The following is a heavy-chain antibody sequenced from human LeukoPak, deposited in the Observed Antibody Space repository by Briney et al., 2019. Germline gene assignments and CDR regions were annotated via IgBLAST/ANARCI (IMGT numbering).Heavy chain of an antibody. CDR2: INSDGSSK. Sequence: PGGSLRLSCAASGFTFSSYWMHWVRQAPGKGLVWVSRINSDGSSKTYADSVKGRFTISRDNAKNTLYLQMNSLRAEDTAVYYCAKCSGGSCYYNQASDHWGQGTLVTVSS. J-gene: IGHJ4*02. CDR3: AKCSGGSCYYNQASDH. V-gene: IGHV3-74*01. D-gene: IGHD2-15*01. CDR1: GFTFSSYW.